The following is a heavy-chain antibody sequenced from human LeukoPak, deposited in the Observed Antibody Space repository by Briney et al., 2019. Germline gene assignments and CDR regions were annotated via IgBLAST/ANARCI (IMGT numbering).Heavy chain of an antibody. Sequence: SQTLSLTCTVSGGFISTGNYYWSWIRQPAGKGLEWLGRVHASGSTNYNPSLKSRVTISVDTPKNQFSLNLISATAADTAVYYCARDWGPSAATPFYFDYWGQGALVTVSS. CDR2: VHASGST. V-gene: IGHV4-61*02. CDR1: GGFISTGNYY. CDR3: ARDWGPSAATPFYFDY. J-gene: IGHJ4*02. D-gene: IGHD6-13*01.